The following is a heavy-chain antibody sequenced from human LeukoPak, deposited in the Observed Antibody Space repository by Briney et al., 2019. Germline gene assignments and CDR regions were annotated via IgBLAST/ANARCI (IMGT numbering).Heavy chain of an antibody. CDR3: ATTSGWYEDY. CDR1: GFTFSSYA. Sequence: GGSLRLSCAASGFTFSSYAMSWVRHAPGKGLEWVAAISGSGGSTYYAVSVKGGFSIYRDNSKNTRYLQMNSLRAEGTAVYYCATTSGWYEDYWGQGTLVTVSS. D-gene: IGHD6-19*01. J-gene: IGHJ4*02. CDR2: ISGSGGST. V-gene: IGHV3-23*01.